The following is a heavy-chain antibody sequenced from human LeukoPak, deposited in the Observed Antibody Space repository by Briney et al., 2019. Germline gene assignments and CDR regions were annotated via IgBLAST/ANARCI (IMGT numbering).Heavy chain of an antibody. V-gene: IGHV3-23*01. Sequence: GGSLGLSCAASGFTFSSYAMSWVRQAPGKGLEWVSVISGSGGSTYYADSVKGRFTISRDNSKNTLYLQMNSLRAEDTAVYYCAKVRDFRYFDYWGQGTLVTVSS. CDR3: AKVRDFRYFDY. D-gene: IGHD3-10*01. CDR1: GFTFSSYA. J-gene: IGHJ4*02. CDR2: ISGSGGST.